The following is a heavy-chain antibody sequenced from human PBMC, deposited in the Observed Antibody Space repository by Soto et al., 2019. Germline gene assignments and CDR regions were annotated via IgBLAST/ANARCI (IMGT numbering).Heavy chain of an antibody. J-gene: IGHJ6*02. CDR1: GGTFSSYA. D-gene: IGHD6-6*01. CDR3: ARGSPSYSSSSDYYYYYGMDV. Sequence: SVKVSCKASGGTFSSYAISWVRQAPGQGLEWMGGIIPIFGTANYAQKFQGRVAITADESTSTAYMELSSLRSEDTAVYYCARGSPSYSSSSDYYYYYGMDVWGQGTTVTVSS. CDR2: IIPIFGTA. V-gene: IGHV1-69*13.